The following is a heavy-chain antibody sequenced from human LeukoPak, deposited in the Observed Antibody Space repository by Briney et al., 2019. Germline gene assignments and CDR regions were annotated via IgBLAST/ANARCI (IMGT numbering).Heavy chain of an antibody. D-gene: IGHD3-10*01. Sequence: SETLSLACTVSGGSISGYYHNWVRQSPGRGLEWIGLVHYSGNTNYNPSLKSRVSISTDTSKNQFSLELTSVTAADTAVYYCVIGRGWQPDYWGQGIPVTVSS. CDR2: VHYSGNT. J-gene: IGHJ4*02. CDR3: VIGRGWQPDY. V-gene: IGHV4-59*03. CDR1: GGSISGYY.